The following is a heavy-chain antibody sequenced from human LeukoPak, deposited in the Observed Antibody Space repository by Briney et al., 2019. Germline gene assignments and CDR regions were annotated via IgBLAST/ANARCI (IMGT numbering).Heavy chain of an antibody. CDR2: IYYSGST. D-gene: IGHD3-22*01. J-gene: IGHJ5*02. CDR3: ARQVATYYYDSGRNWFDP. CDR1: GGSISSSSYY. V-gene: IGHV4-39*01. Sequence: PSETLSLTCTVSGGSISSSSYYWGWLRQPPGKGLEWIGSIYYSGSTYYNPSLKSRVTISVDTSKNQFSLKLSSVTAADTAVYYCARQVATYYYDSGRNWFDPWGQGTLVTVSS.